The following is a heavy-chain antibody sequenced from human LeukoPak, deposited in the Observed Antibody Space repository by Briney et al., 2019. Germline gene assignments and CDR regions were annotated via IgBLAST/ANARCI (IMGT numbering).Heavy chain of an antibody. Sequence: GGSLGLSCAASGFTVSSNYMSWVRQAPGKGLEWVSVIYSGGSTYYADSVKGRFTISRDNSKNTLYLQMNSLRAEDTAVYYCARVWANSGNYYGEDYWGQGTLVTVSS. J-gene: IGHJ4*02. V-gene: IGHV3-53*01. CDR3: ARVWANSGNYYGEDY. CDR2: IYSGGST. CDR1: GFTVSSNY. D-gene: IGHD1-26*01.